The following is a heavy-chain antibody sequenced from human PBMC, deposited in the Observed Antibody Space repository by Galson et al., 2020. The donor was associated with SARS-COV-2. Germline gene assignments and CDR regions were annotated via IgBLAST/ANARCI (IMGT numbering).Heavy chain of an antibody. D-gene: IGHD2-8*02. Sequence: GGSLRLSCAASGFTLSTYSMHWVRQAPGKGLEWVSAISSSGDYIFYADSVKGRFTISRDNAKNSLYLQMNSLRAEDTAVYYCARDLFGTSDDAFDIWGQGTMVTVSS. V-gene: IGHV3-21*01. CDR3: ARDLFGTSDDAFDI. J-gene: IGHJ3*02. CDR1: GFTLSTYS. CDR2: ISSSGDYI.